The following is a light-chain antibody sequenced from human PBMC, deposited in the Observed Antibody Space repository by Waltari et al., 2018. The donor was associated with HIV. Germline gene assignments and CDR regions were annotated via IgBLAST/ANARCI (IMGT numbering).Light chain of an antibody. V-gene: IGLV1-44*01. CDR3: AAWEDSVNGWV. J-gene: IGLJ3*02. CDR1: TSNIGSNT. CDR2: TNN. Sequence: QSVLTQPPSASETPGQRVTISCSGSTSNIGSNTVHWYQQLPGTAPKLLIYTNNQRPSGVPDRFSGSKYGTSASLASSGLQSEDEAHYYCAAWEDSVNGWVFGGGTKLTVL.